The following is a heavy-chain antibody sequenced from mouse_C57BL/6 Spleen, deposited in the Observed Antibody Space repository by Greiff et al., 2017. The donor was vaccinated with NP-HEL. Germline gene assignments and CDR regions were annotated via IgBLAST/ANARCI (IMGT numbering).Heavy chain of an antibody. D-gene: IGHD2-4*01. J-gene: IGHJ4*01. CDR3: ARDRYHDYDGAMDH. CDR1: GFTFSDYY. Sequence: EVMLVESEGGLVQPGSSMKLSCTASGFTFSDYYMAWVRQVPEKGLEWVANINYDGSSTYYLDSLKSRFIISRDNAKNILYLQMSSLKSEDTATYYRARDRYHDYDGAMDHRGQGTSVTVSS. V-gene: IGHV5-16*01. CDR2: INYDGSST.